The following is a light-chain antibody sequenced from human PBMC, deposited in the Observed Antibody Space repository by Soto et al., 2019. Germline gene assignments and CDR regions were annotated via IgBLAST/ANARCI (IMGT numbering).Light chain of an antibody. CDR2: EVS. Sequence: QSALTQPASVSGSPGQSITISCTGTSSDVGGYNYVSWYQQHPGKAPKLMIYEVSNRPSGVSKRFSGSKSGNTASLTNAGLQAEDEADYYCSSYTSSSTVVFGGGTKLTV. CDR1: SSDVGGYNY. V-gene: IGLV2-14*01. J-gene: IGLJ2*01. CDR3: SSYTSSSTVV.